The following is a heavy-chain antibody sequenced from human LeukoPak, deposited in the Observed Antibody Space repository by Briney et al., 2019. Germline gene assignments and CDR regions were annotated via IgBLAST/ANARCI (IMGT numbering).Heavy chain of an antibody. CDR2: IYYSGST. CDR1: GGSISSSSYY. D-gene: IGHD3-3*01. V-gene: IGHV4-39*01. CDR3: ARGEGNVLRFLEWFKDYFQH. Sequence: PSETLSLTCTVSGGSISSSSYYWGWIRQPPGKGLEWIGSIYYSGSTYYNPSLKSRVTISVDTSKNQFSLKLSSVTAADTAVYYCARGEGNVLRFLEWFKDYFQHWGQGTLVTVSS. J-gene: IGHJ1*01.